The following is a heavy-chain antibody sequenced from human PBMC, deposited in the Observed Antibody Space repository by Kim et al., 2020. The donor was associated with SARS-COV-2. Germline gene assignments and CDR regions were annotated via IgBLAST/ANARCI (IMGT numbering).Heavy chain of an antibody. CDR1: GGSFSGYY. Sequence: SETLSLTCAVYGGSFSGYYWSWIRQPPGKGLEWIGEINHSGSTNYNPSLKSRVTISVDTSKNQFSLKLSSVTAADTAVYYCARAHSSSWYRGLRPFDYWGQGTLVTVSS. J-gene: IGHJ4*02. CDR3: ARAHSSSWYRGLRPFDY. D-gene: IGHD6-13*01. V-gene: IGHV4-34*01. CDR2: INHSGST.